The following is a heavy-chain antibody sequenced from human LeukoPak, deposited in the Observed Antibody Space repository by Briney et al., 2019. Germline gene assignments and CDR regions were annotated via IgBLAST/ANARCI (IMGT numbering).Heavy chain of an antibody. CDR1: GGSISSYY. Sequence: PSESLSLTCTVSGGSISSYYWSWIRQPAGKGLEWIGRIYTSGSTNYNPSLKSRVTISVDTSKNQFSLKLSSVTAADTAAYYCARGITGTTDYYYMDVWGKGTTVTVSS. V-gene: IGHV4-4*07. D-gene: IGHD1-7*01. J-gene: IGHJ6*03. CDR2: IYTSGST. CDR3: ARGITGTTDYYYMDV.